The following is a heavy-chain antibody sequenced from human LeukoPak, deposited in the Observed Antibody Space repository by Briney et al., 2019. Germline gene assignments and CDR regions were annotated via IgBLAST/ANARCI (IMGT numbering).Heavy chain of an antibody. CDR3: ARVREDAIQTNFFDY. D-gene: IGHD1/OR15-1a*01. CDR2: INPSGGST. CDR1: GYTFTSYY. Sequence: GASVKVSCKASGYTFTSYYMHWVRQAPGQGLEWRGIINPSGGSTSYAQKFQGRVTMTRDTSTSTVYMELSSLRSEDTAVYYCARVREDAIQTNFFDYWGQGTLVTVSS. V-gene: IGHV1-46*01. J-gene: IGHJ4*02.